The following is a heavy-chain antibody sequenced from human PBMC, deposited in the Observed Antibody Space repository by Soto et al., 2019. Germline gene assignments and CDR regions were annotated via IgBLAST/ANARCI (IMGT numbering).Heavy chain of an antibody. J-gene: IGHJ4*02. Sequence: ASVKVSCKASGGTFSSYAISWVRQAPGQGLEWMGGIIPIFGTANYAQKFQGRVTITADKSTSTAYMELSSLRSEDTAVYYCASSRYGFRPLDYWGQGTRVTVSS. V-gene: IGHV1-69*06. CDR3: ASSRYGFRPLDY. D-gene: IGHD5-18*01. CDR1: GGTFSSYA. CDR2: IIPIFGTA.